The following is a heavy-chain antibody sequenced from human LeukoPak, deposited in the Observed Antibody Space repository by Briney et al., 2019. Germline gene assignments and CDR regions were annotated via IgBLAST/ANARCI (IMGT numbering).Heavy chain of an antibody. Sequence: GGSLRLSCTASGFTFGDYAMSWVRQAPGKGLEWVAVISYDGSNKYYADSVKGRFTISRDNSKNTLYLQMNSLRAEDTAVYYCAKDRIAAAGTSLYYFDYWGQGTLVTVSS. CDR2: ISYDGSNK. J-gene: IGHJ4*02. D-gene: IGHD6-13*01. CDR1: GFTFGDYA. CDR3: AKDRIAAAGTSLYYFDY. V-gene: IGHV3-30*04.